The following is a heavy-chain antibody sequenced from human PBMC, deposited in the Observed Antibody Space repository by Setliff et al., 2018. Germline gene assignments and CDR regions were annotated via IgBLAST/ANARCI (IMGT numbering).Heavy chain of an antibody. CDR2: INPHGSEK. CDR3: ARVRQSPYNWFDI. CDR1: GLSSTNDW. Sequence: LRLSCTASGLSSTNDWVSWVRQAPGKGLEWLASINPHGSEKYYADSVKGRFTISRDNAKNSLSLQMNNLRTEDTAVYYCARVRQSPYNWFDIWGQGTLVTVSS. V-gene: IGHV3-7*01. J-gene: IGHJ5*02.